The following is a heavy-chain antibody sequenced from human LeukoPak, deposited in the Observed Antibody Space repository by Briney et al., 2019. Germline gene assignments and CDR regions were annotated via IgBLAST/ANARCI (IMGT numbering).Heavy chain of an antibody. CDR1: GFTFSSYE. Sequence: GGSLRLSCAASGFTFSSYEMNWVRQGPGKGLEWVSYISSSGNYMYYADSVKGRFTISRDNSKNSLYLQMNSLRAEDTALYYCARDRGSTMVRSFDIWGEGTMVTLSS. CDR2: ISSSGNYM. CDR3: ARDRGSTMVRSFDI. V-gene: IGHV3-48*03. J-gene: IGHJ3*02. D-gene: IGHD4/OR15-4a*01.